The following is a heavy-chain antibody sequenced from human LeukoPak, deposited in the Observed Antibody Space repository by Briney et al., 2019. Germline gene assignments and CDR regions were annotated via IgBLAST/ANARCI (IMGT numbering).Heavy chain of an antibody. CDR3: ARLRRDRRGYYYDSSGYYPGDY. J-gene: IGHJ4*02. CDR2: INHSGST. V-gene: IGHV4-34*01. Sequence: PSETLSLTCAVYGGSFSGYYWSWIRQPPGKGLEWIGEINHSGSTNYNPSLKSRVTISVDTSKNQFSLKLSSVTAADTAVYYCARLRRDRRGYYYDSSGYYPGDYWGQGTLVTVSS. CDR1: GGSFSGYY. D-gene: IGHD3-22*01.